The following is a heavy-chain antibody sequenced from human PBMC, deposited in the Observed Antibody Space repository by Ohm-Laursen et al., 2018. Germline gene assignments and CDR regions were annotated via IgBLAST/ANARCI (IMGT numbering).Heavy chain of an antibody. CDR3: ARGTLMVAFDI. V-gene: IGHV4-34*01. CDR1: GGSFSGYY. CDR2: INHSGST. J-gene: IGHJ3*02. D-gene: IGHD2-15*01. Sequence: SETLSLTCAVYGGSFSGYYWSWIRQPPGKGLEWIGEINHSGSTNYNPSLKSRVTISVDTSKNQFSLKLSSVTAADTAVYYCARGTLMVAFDIWGQGTMVTVSS.